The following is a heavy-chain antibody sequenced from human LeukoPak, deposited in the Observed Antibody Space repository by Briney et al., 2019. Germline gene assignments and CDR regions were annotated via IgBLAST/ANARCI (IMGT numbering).Heavy chain of an antibody. CDR1: GGTFSSYA. D-gene: IGHD2-2*01. V-gene: IGHV1-69*01. Sequence: SVKVSCKASGGTFSSYAISWVRQAPGQGLEWMGGIIPIFGTANYAQKFQGRVTITADESTSTAYMELSSLRSEDTAVYYCARVFPYCSSTSCYGGFDPWGQGPLVTVSS. CDR3: ARVFPYCSSTSCYGGFDP. J-gene: IGHJ5*02. CDR2: IIPIFGTA.